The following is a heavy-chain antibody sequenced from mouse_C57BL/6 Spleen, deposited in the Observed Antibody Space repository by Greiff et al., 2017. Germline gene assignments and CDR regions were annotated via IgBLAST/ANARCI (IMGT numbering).Heavy chain of an antibody. CDR3: ARRDDGYYEYAMDY. V-gene: IGHV1-69*01. J-gene: IGHJ4*01. Sequence: QVQLQQPGAELVMPGASVKLSCKASGYTFTSYWMHWVKQRPGQGLEWIGEIDPSDSYTNYNQKFKGKSTLTVDKSSSTAYMQLSSLTSEDSAVYYCARRDDGYYEYAMDYWGQGTSVTVSS. CDR1: GYTFTSYW. CDR2: IDPSDSYT. D-gene: IGHD2-3*01.